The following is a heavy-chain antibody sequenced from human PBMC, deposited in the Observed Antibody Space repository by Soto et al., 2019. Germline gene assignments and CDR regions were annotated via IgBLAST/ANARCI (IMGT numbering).Heavy chain of an antibody. J-gene: IGHJ4*02. CDR2: IQSQADGGTT. V-gene: IGHV3-15*07. CDR1: GFSVNDAW. D-gene: IGHD4-17*01. Sequence: EVQLVESGGGLVKPGESLRLACAASGFSVNDAWMNWVRQAPGEALEWVGRIQSQADGGTTDYAASMKGRFIISRDDSQNSLFLQINSLETEDTGIYFCTTFYGSNYWGQGTLVTVSS. CDR3: TTFYGSNY.